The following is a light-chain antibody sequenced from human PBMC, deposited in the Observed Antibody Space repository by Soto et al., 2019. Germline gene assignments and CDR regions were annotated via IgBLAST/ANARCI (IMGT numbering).Light chain of an antibody. CDR2: GAS. J-gene: IGKJ1*01. V-gene: IGKV3-20*01. CDR3: QQLDSSVT. CDR1: QSISSTF. Sequence: EIVLTQSPGSLSLSPGETATLSCRSSQSISSTFFAWYQQKPGQAPRLLIYGASRKATGIPDRFTGSGSGTDFTLTISRLEPDDFAVYYCQQLDSSVTFGRGTKVEIK.